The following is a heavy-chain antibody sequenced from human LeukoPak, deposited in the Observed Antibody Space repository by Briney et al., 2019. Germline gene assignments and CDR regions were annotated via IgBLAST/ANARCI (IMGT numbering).Heavy chain of an antibody. J-gene: IGHJ3*02. CDR1: GGSVSSYY. Sequence: SETLSLTCTVSGGSVSSYYWSWIRQPPGKGLEWIGYIFYSGNTNYNPSLKSRVTMSVDTSKNQFSLKLSSVTAADTAVYYCARDLIRNAFDIWGQGTMVTVSS. CDR3: ARDLIRNAFDI. V-gene: IGHV4-59*02. CDR2: IFYSGNT. D-gene: IGHD2-8*01.